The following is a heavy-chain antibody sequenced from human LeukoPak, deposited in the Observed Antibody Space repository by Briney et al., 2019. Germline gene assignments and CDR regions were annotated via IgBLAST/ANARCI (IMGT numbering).Heavy chain of an antibody. D-gene: IGHD1-1*01. CDR1: GYTFTGYY. CDR2: INPNSGGT. J-gene: IGHJ5*02. CDR3: ARAYWNDVGWFDP. Sequence: GASVKVSCKASGYTFTGYYMHWVRQAPGQGLEWMGWINPNSGGTNYAQKFQGRVTMTRDTSISTAYMELCRLRSDDTAVYYCARAYWNDVGWFDPWGQGTLVTVSS. V-gene: IGHV1-2*02.